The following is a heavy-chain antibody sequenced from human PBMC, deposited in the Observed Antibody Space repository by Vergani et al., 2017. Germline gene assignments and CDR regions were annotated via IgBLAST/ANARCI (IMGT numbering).Heavy chain of an antibody. CDR3: ASSPGYSSSWYYFDY. V-gene: IGHV3-21*01. CDR2: ISYSSSSI. D-gene: IGHD6-13*01. CDR1: GFTFSSYS. Sequence: EVQLLESGGGLVKPGGSLRLSCAASGFTFSSYSMNWVRQAPGKGLEWVSSISYSSSSIYYADSVKGRFTISRDNAKNSLYLQMNSLRAEDTAVYYCASSPGYSSSWYYFDYWGQGTLVTVSS. J-gene: IGHJ4*02.